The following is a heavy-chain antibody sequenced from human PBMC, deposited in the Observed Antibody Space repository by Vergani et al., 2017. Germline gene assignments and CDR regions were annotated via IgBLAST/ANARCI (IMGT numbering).Heavy chain of an antibody. D-gene: IGHD3-9*01. Sequence: QVQLVQSGAEVKKPGSSVKVSCKASGATFRSNTISWVRQVPGQGLEWMGRIIPVLGKTKYAQDFQGRLTITADTSTSTAYMELTSLRSQDTAVYYCAKGERDILTDGALPSFDYWGQGTLVTVSS. J-gene: IGHJ4*02. CDR1: GATFRSNT. CDR3: AKGERDILTDGALPSFDY. V-gene: IGHV1-69*08. CDR2: IIPVLGKT.